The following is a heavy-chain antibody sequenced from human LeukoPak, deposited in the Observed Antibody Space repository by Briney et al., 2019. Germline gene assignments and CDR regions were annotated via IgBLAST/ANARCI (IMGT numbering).Heavy chain of an antibody. CDR3: ARRGNSSGWYAY. CDR2: IRYDGTNK. V-gene: IGHV3-30*02. CDR1: GFTFSSHG. D-gene: IGHD6-19*01. J-gene: IGHJ4*02. Sequence: GGSLRLSCAASGFTFSSHGMHWVRQAPGKGLEWVAFIRYDGTNKYYADSVKGRFTISRDNSKNTLYLQMNSLRAEDTAVYYCARRGNSSGWYAYWGQGTPVTVSS.